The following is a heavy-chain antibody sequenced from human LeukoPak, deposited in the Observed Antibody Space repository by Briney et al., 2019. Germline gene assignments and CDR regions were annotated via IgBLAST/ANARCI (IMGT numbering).Heavy chain of an antibody. V-gene: IGHV4-30-2*01. D-gene: IGHD6-19*01. CDR2: IYHSGST. CDR3: ARDAGSGWYDFDY. J-gene: IGHJ4*02. CDR1: GGSISSGGYS. Sequence: SETLSLTCGVSGGSISSGGYSWSWIRQPPGKGLEWIGYIYHSGSTYYNPSLKRRVTISVDRSKHQFSLKLSSVTAADTAVYYCARDAGSGWYDFDYWGQGTLVTVSS.